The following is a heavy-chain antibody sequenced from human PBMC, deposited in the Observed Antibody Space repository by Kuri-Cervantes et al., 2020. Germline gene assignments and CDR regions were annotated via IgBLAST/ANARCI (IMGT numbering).Heavy chain of an antibody. CDR3: ARDRQQSVFDSPKTGYSRGWSYYCGMDV. CDR2: ISAYNGNT. D-gene: IGHD6-19*01. V-gene: IGHV1-18*01. CDR1: GYTFTSYA. J-gene: IGHJ6*02. Sequence: ASVKVSCKASGYTFTSYALHWVRQAPGQGLEWMGWISAYNGNTNYAQKLQGRVTMTTDTSTSTAYMEPRNLRSDDSVVYYCARDRQQSVFDSPKTGYSRGWSYYCGMDVWGQGTTVTVSS.